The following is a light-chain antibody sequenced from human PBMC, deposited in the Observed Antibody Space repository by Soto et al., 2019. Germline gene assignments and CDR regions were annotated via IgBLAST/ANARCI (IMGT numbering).Light chain of an antibody. J-gene: IGKJ1*01. CDR1: QDIRNK. V-gene: IGKV1-6*01. CDR2: AAS. Sequence: ASQMTQSPSSLSASVGDRVTITCRASQDIRNKLGWFQQKPGKAPELLIYAASSLQSGVPSRFSGSGSGTDFTLTISSLQPEDFATYYCLQDHNYAWAFGQGTKVDIK. CDR3: LQDHNYAWA.